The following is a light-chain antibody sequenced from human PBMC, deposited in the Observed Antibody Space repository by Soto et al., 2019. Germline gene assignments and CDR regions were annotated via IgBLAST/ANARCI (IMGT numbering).Light chain of an antibody. Sequence: LTQPASVSGSPGQSITISCTGTSSDVGGYNYVCWYKQHPGKAPQLMIYEVTNRPSGVSDRFSGSKSGNTASLTISVLQAEDEADYYCSSYTSSSTLYVFGTGTKVTVL. J-gene: IGLJ1*01. CDR1: SSDVGGYNY. CDR3: SSYTSSSTLYV. CDR2: EVT. V-gene: IGLV2-14*01.